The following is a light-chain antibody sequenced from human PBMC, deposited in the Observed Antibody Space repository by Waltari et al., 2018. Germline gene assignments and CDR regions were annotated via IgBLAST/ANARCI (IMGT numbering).Light chain of an antibody. CDR3: QHFNSYPPWT. CDR2: DAS. V-gene: IGKV1-13*02. Sequence: VQFTQSPSSLSASVGDRVSITCRASQDISNALAWYQQKAGKPPKLLIYDASTLESGVPSKFSGSGSGTYFTLTISSLQPEDFATYYCQHFNSYPPWTFGQGTNLEI. CDR1: QDISNA. J-gene: IGKJ2*01.